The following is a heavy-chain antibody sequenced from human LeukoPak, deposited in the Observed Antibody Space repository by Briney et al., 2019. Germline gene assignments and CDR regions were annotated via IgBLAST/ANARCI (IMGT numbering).Heavy chain of an antibody. CDR2: ISGSGGST. CDR3: AKHYDSSGYRYYFDY. V-gene: IGHV3-23*01. J-gene: IGHJ4*02. D-gene: IGHD3-22*01. CDR1: GFTFSSYA. Sequence: GGSLRLSCAASGFTFSSYAMSWVRQAPGKGLEWVSAISGSGGSTYYADSVKGRFTISRDNSKNTLYLQMNSLRAEDTAVYYCAKHYDSSGYRYYFDYWGQGTLVTVSS.